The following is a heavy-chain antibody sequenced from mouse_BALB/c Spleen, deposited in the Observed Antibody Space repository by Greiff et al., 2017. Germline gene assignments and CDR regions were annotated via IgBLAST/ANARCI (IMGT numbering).Heavy chain of an antibody. CDR3: ARGGGYPYWYFDV. Sequence: DVKLVESGGGLVKPGGSLKLSCAASGFTFSSYAMSWVRQTPEKRLEWVASISSGGSTYYPDSVKGRFTISRDNARNILYLQMSSLRSEDTAMYYCARGGGYPYWYFDVWGAGTTVTVSS. CDR2: ISSGGST. V-gene: IGHV5-6-5*01. J-gene: IGHJ1*01. D-gene: IGHD2-2*01. CDR1: GFTFSSYA.